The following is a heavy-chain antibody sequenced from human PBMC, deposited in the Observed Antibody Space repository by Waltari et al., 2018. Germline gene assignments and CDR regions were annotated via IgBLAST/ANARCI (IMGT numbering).Heavy chain of an antibody. J-gene: IGHJ4*02. D-gene: IGHD3-16*01. CDR3: ARELLGGGAFDS. CDR2: INTNTENP. CDR1: GYTFTSHA. V-gene: IGHV7-4-1*02. Sequence: QVQLVQSGSELKKPGASVKVSCKASGYTFTSHAMKWVRQAPGQGLEFMGWINTNTENPFYAQGFTGRFVFALDTSASTAYMGINSLKAEDAAVYYCARELLGGGAFDSWGQGTLVTVSS.